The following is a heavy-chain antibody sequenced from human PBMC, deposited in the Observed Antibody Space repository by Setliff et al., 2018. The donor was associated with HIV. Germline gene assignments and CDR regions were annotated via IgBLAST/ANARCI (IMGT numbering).Heavy chain of an antibody. D-gene: IGHD6-13*01. V-gene: IGHV3-7*01. CDR2: IKQDESEE. J-gene: IGHJ3*02. CDR1: GFTFNSYW. Sequence: PGGSLRLSCSASGFTFNSYWMSWVRQAPGKGLEWVANIKQDESEEYYLDSVKGRFTISRDNAKNSLYLQMNSLRAEDTAVYYCARVGYSSSWYWAGAFDIWGQGTMVTVSS. CDR3: ARVGYSSSWYWAGAFDI.